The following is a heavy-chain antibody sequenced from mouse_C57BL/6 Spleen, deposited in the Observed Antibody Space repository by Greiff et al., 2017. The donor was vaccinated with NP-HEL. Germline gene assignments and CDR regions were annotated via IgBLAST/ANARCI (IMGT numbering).Heavy chain of an antibody. V-gene: IGHV3-6*01. Sequence: DVKLQESGPGLVKPSQSLSLTCSVTGYSITSGYYWNWIRQFPGNKLEWMGYISYDGSNNYNPSLKNRISITRDTSKNQFFLKLNSVTTEDTATYYCARGDYDEDYWGQGTTLTVSS. J-gene: IGHJ2*01. D-gene: IGHD2-4*01. CDR2: ISYDGSN. CDR3: ARGDYDEDY. CDR1: GYSITSGYY.